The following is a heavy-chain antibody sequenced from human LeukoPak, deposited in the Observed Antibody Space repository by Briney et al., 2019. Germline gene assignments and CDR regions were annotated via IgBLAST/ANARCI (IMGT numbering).Heavy chain of an antibody. V-gene: IGHV4-34*01. CDR2: INHSGST. D-gene: IGHD3-3*01. Sequence: SETLSLTCAVYGGSFSGYYWSWIRQPPGKGLEWIGEINHSGSTNYNPSLKSRVTISVDTSKDQFSLKLSSVTAADTAVYYCARHLYDFWSDYYPFDYWGQGTLVTVSS. CDR3: ARHLYDFWSDYYPFDY. J-gene: IGHJ4*02. CDR1: GGSFSGYY.